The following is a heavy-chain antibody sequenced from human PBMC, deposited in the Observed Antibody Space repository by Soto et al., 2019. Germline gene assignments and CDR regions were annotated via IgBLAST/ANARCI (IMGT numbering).Heavy chain of an antibody. CDR1: GFTFSSCA. Sequence: GGSLRLSCAASGFTFSSCAMGWVRQAPGKGLEWVSDIIDSGASTYYADSVKGRFTISRDNSKNTLYLQMNSLRADETVFYYCARNDFLIGHYFFAKWGLGTLVTVSS. V-gene: IGHV3-23*01. J-gene: IGHJ4*02. CDR3: ARNDFLIGHYFFAK. CDR2: IIDSGAST. D-gene: IGHD3-3*01.